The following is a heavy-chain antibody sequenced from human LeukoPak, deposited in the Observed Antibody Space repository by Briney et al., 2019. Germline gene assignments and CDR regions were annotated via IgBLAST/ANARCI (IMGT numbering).Heavy chain of an antibody. CDR2: IIPIFGTA. CDR1: GGTFSSYA. Sequence: SVKVSCKASGGTFSSYAISWVRQAPGQGLEWMGGIIPIFGTANYAQKFQGRVTITTDESTSTAYMELSSLRSEDTAVYYCARGVSREPITIFGVVNHYYFVDVWGKGTTVTVSS. D-gene: IGHD3-3*01. CDR3: ARGVSREPITIFGVVNHYYFVDV. J-gene: IGHJ6*03. V-gene: IGHV1-69*05.